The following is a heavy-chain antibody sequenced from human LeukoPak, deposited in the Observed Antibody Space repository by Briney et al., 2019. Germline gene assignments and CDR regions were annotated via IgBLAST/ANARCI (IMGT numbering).Heavy chain of an antibody. J-gene: IGHJ4*02. D-gene: IGHD6-19*01. CDR1: GYSFTGQD. V-gene: IGHV1-2*02. CDR2: INPNSGDT. Sequence: ASVKVSCKASGYSFTGQDMHWVRQAPGQGLEWMGWINPNSGDTNYAQKFQGRVTMTRDTTISTAYMELNRLTFDDTAVYYCASYPRYSSTPPFDYWGQGTPVTVSS. CDR3: ASYPRYSSTPPFDY.